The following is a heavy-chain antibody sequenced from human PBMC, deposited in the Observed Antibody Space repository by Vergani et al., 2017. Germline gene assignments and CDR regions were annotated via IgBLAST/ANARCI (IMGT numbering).Heavy chain of an antibody. CDR2: ISSSSSTI. D-gene: IGHD4-17*01. J-gene: IGHJ6*02. Sequence: EVQLVESGGGLVQPGGSLRLSCAASGFTFSSYSMNWVRQAPGKGLEWVSYISSSSSTIYYADSVKGRFTISRDHAKNSLYLQMNSLRAEETAVYYCARGGVNGDYAYYYGMAVWGQGTTVTVSS. V-gene: IGHV3-48*04. CDR1: GFTFSSYS. CDR3: ARGGVNGDYAYYYGMAV.